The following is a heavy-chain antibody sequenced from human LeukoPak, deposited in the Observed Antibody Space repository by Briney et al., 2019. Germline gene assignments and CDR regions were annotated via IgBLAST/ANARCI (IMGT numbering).Heavy chain of an antibody. CDR1: GYTFSDYG. CDR3: ARGDCSSTSCRLPGYYGVDV. J-gene: IGHJ6*02. V-gene: IGHV1-18*01. CDR2: ISGYNGNP. Sequence: ASVKVSCKASGYTFSDYGISWVRQAPGQELEWMGWISGYNGNPNYAQKLQGRVTMTTDTSTSTAYMELRSLRSDDTAVYYCARGDCSSTSCRLPGYYGVDVWGQGTTVTVSS. D-gene: IGHD2-2*01.